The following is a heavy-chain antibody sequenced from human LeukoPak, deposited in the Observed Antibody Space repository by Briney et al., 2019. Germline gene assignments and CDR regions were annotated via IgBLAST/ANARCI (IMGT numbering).Heavy chain of an antibody. CDR1: GFTFISYW. V-gene: IGHV3-7*03. CDR2: INQDEREK. CDR3: AKWGTYSSNWLGAFDI. D-gene: IGHD6-13*01. J-gene: IGHJ3*02. Sequence: GGSVTLSCEASGFTFISYWMRWVRQAPAKGVEGVANINQDEREKYLVDFVKGRFPIFRDNAKNQLYLQMNSLRAEETAVYYCAKWGTYSSNWLGAFDICGQGTMVTVSS.